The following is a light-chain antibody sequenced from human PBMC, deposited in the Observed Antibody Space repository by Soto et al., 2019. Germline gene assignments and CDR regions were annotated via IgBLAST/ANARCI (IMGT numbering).Light chain of an antibody. CDR3: CSYTGNKASV. CDR1: TIGAHSF. J-gene: IGLJ1*01. V-gene: IGLV2-11*01. Sequence: QSLLTQPRSLSWSPGQSVTISWTGPTIGAHSFVSWYQDRPDKVPTLLIYDVSQRPSGIPDRFSGSRSANTASLTISGLQADDAAAYYCCSYTGNKASVFGTGTTATVL. CDR2: DVS.